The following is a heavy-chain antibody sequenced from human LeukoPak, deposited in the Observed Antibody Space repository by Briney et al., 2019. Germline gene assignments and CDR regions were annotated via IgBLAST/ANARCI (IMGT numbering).Heavy chain of an antibody. CDR1: GGSITSSTYY. Sequence: SETLSLTCTVSGGSITSSTYYWGWIRQPPGKGLEWIGNIYYSGTTYYNPSLKSRVTISVDTSKNQFSLKLTSVTAADTAVYYCARGGAYYYDSSGQFDYWGQGTLVTVSS. CDR3: ARGGAYYYDSSGQFDY. D-gene: IGHD3-22*01. CDR2: IYYSGTT. V-gene: IGHV4-39*07. J-gene: IGHJ4*02.